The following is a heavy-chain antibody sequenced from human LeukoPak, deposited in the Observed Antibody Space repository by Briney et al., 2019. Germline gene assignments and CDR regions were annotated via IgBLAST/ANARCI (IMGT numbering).Heavy chain of an antibody. CDR3: ARNRVNLGSWYY. D-gene: IGHD6-13*01. J-gene: IGHJ4*02. V-gene: IGHV3-66*01. CDR2: IYSGGST. CDR1: GFTVSSNY. Sequence: GGSLRLSCAASGFTVSSNYMSWVRQAPGKGLELVSVIYSGGSTYYADSVKGRFTISRDNSKNTLYLQMNSLRAEDTAVYYCARNRVNLGSWYYWGQGTLVTVSS.